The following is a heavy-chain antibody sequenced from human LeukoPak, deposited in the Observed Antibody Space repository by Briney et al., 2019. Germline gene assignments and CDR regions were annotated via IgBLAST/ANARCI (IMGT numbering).Heavy chain of an antibody. D-gene: IGHD3/OR15-3a*01. Sequence: ASVKVSCKASGYTFTSYDINWVRQATGQGLEWMGWMNPNSGNTGYAQKFQGRVTITRNTSISTAYMELSSLRSEDTAVYYCARGHRQFFDCPAPYYMDVWGKGTTVPVP. CDR1: GYTFTSYD. CDR3: ARGHRQFFDCPAPYYMDV. J-gene: IGHJ6*03. V-gene: IGHV1-8*03. CDR2: MNPNSGNT.